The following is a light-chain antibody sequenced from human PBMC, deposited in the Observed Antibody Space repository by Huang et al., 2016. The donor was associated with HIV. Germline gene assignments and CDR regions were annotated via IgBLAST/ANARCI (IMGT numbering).Light chain of an antibody. V-gene: IGKV3D-15*01. CDR2: AAS. CDR1: QSISSD. CDR3: LQYNNWPPYT. Sequence: EIVMTQSPATLSVSPGDRATLSCRASQSISSDLAWYQQKPGQPPRLLIFAASTRATGISARFSGSVSGTEFTLTISSLQSGDFALYYCLQYNNWPPYTFGQGTKLEIK. J-gene: IGKJ2*01.